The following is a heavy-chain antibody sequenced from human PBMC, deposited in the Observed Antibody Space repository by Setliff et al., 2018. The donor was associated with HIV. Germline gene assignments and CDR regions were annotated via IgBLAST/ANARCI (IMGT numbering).Heavy chain of an antibody. Sequence: PSETLSLTCNVSGASISGDNFYWTWIRQRPGKGLEWIGYVYYSGSTFYNPSLKSRLTISVDTSTNQFSLKLRSVTAADTAVYYCARGLGIAAAGSRRQDNWFDPWGQGTLVTVSS. J-gene: IGHJ5*02. CDR2: VYYSGST. CDR3: ARGLGIAAAGSRRQDNWFDP. CDR1: GASISGDNFY. D-gene: IGHD6-13*01. V-gene: IGHV4-31*03.